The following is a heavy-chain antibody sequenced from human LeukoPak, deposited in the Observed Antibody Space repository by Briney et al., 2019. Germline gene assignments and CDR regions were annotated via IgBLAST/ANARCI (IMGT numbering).Heavy chain of an antibody. V-gene: IGHV4-39*07. D-gene: IGHD6-13*01. CDR1: GGSISSSSYY. J-gene: IGHJ5*02. CDR3: ARVSSSRPPNYFDP. Sequence: SETLSLTCTVSGGSISSSSYYWGWIRQPPGKGLEWIGSIYYSGSTYHNPSLKNRLTISVDTSKNQISLKLSSVTAADTAVYYCARVSSSRPPNYFDPWGQGTLVTVSS. CDR2: IYYSGST.